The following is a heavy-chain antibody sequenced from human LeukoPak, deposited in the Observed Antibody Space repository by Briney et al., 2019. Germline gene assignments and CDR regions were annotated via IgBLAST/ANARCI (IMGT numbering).Heavy chain of an antibody. J-gene: IGHJ4*02. V-gene: IGHV3-30*03. Sequence: PGGSLRLSCAASGFTFSSYAMHWVRQAPGKGLEWVAVISHDGGNKYYVDSVKGRFTTSRDNSKNTLYLQMNSLRAEDTAVYYCARTSSSVLDYWGQGTLVTVSS. D-gene: IGHD5/OR15-5a*01. CDR3: ARTSSSVLDY. CDR1: GFTFSSYA. CDR2: ISHDGGNK.